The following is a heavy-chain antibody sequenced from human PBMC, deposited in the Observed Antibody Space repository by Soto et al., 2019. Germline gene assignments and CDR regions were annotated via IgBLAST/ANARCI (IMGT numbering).Heavy chain of an antibody. CDR2: IKHGGST. J-gene: IGHJ4*02. Sequence: QVRLVQWGAGLLRPSETLSLNCAVYGGSLSGSYWTWIRQPPGKGLAWIGEIKHGGSTNYNPSLKSRVNISIDPSKNHFSLKLSSVTAADTAVYYCATRDSSGYYLDYWGQGTLVTVS. D-gene: IGHD3-22*01. CDR1: GGSLSGSY. V-gene: IGHV4-34*02. CDR3: ATRDSSGYYLDY.